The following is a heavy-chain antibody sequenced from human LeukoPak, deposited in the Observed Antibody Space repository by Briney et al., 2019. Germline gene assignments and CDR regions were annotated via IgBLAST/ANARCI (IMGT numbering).Heavy chain of an antibody. J-gene: IGHJ4*02. D-gene: IGHD6-13*01. CDR2: ISSSGSTI. V-gene: IGHV3-48*04. Sequence: GGSLRLSCAASGFTFTTYGMHWVRQAPGKGLEWVSYISSSGSTIYYADSVKGRFTISRDNAKNSLYLQMNSLRAEDTAVYYCAREGIAAAGTCLDYWGQGTLVTVSS. CDR1: GFTFTTYG. CDR3: AREGIAAAGTCLDY.